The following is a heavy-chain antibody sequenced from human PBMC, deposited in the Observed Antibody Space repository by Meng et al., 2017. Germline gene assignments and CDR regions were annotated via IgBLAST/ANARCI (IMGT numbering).Heavy chain of an antibody. Sequence: SVKVSCKASGGTFSSYAISWVRQAPGQGREWMGGIIPIFGTANYAQKFQGRVTITADESTGTAYMELSSLRSEGTAVYYCARAYYDILTTDAFDIWGQGTMVTVSS. V-gene: IGHV1-69*13. CDR1: GGTFSSYA. CDR3: ARAYYDILTTDAFDI. J-gene: IGHJ3*02. D-gene: IGHD3-9*01. CDR2: IIPIFGTA.